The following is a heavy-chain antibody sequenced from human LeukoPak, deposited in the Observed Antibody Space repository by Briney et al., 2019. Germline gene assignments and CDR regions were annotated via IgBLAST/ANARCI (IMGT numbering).Heavy chain of an antibody. V-gene: IGHV1-18*01. CDR3: ARGSSSSWYLWFDP. CDR2: ISAYNGNT. Sequence: ASAKVSCKASGYTFTSYGISWVRQAPGQGLEWMGWISAYNGNTNYAQKLQGRVTMTTDTSTSTAYMELRSLRSDDTAVYYCARGSSSSWYLWFDPWGQGTLVTVSS. D-gene: IGHD6-13*01. CDR1: GYTFTSYG. J-gene: IGHJ5*02.